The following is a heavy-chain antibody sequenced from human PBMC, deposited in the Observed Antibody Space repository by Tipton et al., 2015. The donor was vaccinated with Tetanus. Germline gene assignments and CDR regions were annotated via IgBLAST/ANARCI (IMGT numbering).Heavy chain of an antibody. CDR3: ARHEESTDYCDN. CDR1: GGSLSRYY. CDR2: ISQSGST. J-gene: IGHJ4*02. Sequence: TLSLTCAVHGGSLSRYYWSWIRQSPGKGLEWIGKISQSGSTKYNPSLKSRLTMSLDTSKTLFSLKLSSVTATDTAVYYCARHEESTDYCDNWGQGTLVTVSS. V-gene: IGHV4-34*01. D-gene: IGHD5/OR15-5a*01.